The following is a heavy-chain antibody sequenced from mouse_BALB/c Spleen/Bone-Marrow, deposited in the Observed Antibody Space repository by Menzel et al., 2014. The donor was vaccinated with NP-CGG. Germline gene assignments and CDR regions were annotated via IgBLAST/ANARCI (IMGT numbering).Heavy chain of an antibody. J-gene: IGHJ2*01. CDR3: ARERYYGNGRIFEY. D-gene: IGHD1-1*01. CDR1: GFTFSSYG. CDR2: INSNGGST. Sequence: EVKVVESGGGLVQPGGSLKLSCAASGFTFSSYGMSWVRQTPDKRRELVATINSNGGSTYYPDSVKGRFTISRDNAKNTLCLQMSSLKSEDTAMYYCARERYYGNGRIFEYWGQGTTLTVSS. V-gene: IGHV5-6-3*01.